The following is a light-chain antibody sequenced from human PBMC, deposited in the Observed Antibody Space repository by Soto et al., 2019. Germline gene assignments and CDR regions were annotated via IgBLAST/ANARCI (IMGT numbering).Light chain of an antibody. Sequence: GERATLSCRASQSVRSSNLAWYQQKPGQAPRLLIYGASSRATGIPDRFSGSGSGTEFTLTISRLEPEDFAVYYCQQYGTSPCTFGPVTE. CDR1: QSVRSSN. V-gene: IGKV3-20*01. CDR2: GAS. J-gene: IGKJ1*01. CDR3: QQYGTSPCT.